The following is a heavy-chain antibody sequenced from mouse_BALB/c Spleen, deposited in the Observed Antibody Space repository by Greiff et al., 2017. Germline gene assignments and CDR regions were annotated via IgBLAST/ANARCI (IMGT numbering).Heavy chain of an antibody. CDR3: TSWYGSSQGWFDY. Sequence: QVQLLQSGAELVRPGASVKLSCKALGYTFTDYEMHWVKQTPVNGLEWIGAIHPGSGGTANNQKFKGKATLTADKSSSTSYMELSNLTAEESAVYDSTSWYGSSQGWFDYWGQGTLVTVSA. CDR2: IHPGSGGT. J-gene: IGHJ3*01. V-gene: IGHV1-15*01. CDR1: GYTFTDYE. D-gene: IGHD1-1*01.